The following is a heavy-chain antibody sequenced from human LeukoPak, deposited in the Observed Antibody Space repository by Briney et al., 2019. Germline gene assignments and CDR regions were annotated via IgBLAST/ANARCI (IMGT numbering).Heavy chain of an antibody. Sequence: PSETLSLTCTVSGGSISSSSYYWGWIRQPPGKGLEWIGRIYYSGSTYYNPSLKSRVTISVDTSKNQFSLKLSSVTAADTAVYYCARGGFAHWVTAVGFDNWGQGTLVTVSS. CDR1: GGSISSSSYY. CDR2: IYYSGST. J-gene: IGHJ4*02. V-gene: IGHV4-39*01. CDR3: ARGGFAHWVTAVGFDN. D-gene: IGHD2-21*02.